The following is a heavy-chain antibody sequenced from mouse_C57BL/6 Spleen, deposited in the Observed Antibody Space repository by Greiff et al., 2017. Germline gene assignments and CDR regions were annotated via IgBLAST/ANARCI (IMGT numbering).Heavy chain of an antibody. CDR1: GFTFSSYT. V-gene: IGHV5-9*01. CDR2: ISGGGGNT. Sequence: EVKLVESGGGLVKPGGSLKLSCAASGFTFSSYTMSWVRQTPGKRLEWVATISGGGGNTYYPDSVKGRFTISRDNAKNTLYLQMSSLRSEDTALYYCARAGYYFDYWGQGTTLTVSS. D-gene: IGHD2-2*01. CDR3: ARAGYYFDY. J-gene: IGHJ2*01.